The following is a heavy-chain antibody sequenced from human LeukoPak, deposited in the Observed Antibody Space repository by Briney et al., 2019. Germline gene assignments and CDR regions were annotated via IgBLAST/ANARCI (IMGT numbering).Heavy chain of an antibody. CDR3: ARDYYYDSSGYYLDAFDI. D-gene: IGHD3-22*01. Sequence: SETLSLTCTVSGGSISSYYWSWIRQPAGKGLEWIGRIYTSGSTNYNPSLKSRVTMSVDTSKNQFSLKLSSVTAADTAVYYCARDYYYDSSGYYLDAFDIWGQGTMVTVSS. V-gene: IGHV4-4*07. CDR1: GGSISSYY. CDR2: IYTSGST. J-gene: IGHJ3*02.